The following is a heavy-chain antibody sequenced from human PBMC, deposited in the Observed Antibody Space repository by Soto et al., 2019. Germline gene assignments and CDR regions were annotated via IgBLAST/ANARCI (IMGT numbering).Heavy chain of an antibody. CDR2: IIPMFGIA. V-gene: IGHV1-69*04. CDR1: GDTFNRYT. D-gene: IGHD6-13*01. CDR3: ARDRWQQVVYFDY. J-gene: IGHJ4*02. Sequence: GASVKVSCKGSGDTFNRYTVTWVRQAPGQGLEWMGRIIPMFGIASYAQNFQGRVTITADKSTNTAYMEFSSLRSEDTAVYYCARDRWQQVVYFDYWGQGTLVTVSS.